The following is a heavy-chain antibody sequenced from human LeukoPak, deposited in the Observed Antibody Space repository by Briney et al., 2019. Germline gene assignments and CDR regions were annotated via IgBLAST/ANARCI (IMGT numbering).Heavy chain of an antibody. D-gene: IGHD6-13*01. J-gene: IGHJ4*02. CDR1: GFTFSSYS. Sequence: PGGSLRLSCAASGFTFSSYSMNWVRQAPGKGLEWVSYISSSSTIYYADSVKGRFTISRDNAKNSLYLQMNSLRAEDTAVHYCARQGSSSWYFQDYWGQGTLVTVSS. CDR2: ISSSSTI. CDR3: ARQGSSSWYFQDY. V-gene: IGHV3-48*04.